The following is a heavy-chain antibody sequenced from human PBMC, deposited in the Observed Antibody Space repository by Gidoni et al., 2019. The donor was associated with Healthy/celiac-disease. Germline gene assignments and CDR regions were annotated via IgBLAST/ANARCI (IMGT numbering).Heavy chain of an antibody. CDR1: GGSFSGYS. CDR3: ARGRQDIVVVPAARKRYNWFDP. CDR2: INHSGRT. D-gene: IGHD2-2*01. V-gene: IGHV4-34*01. J-gene: IGHJ5*02. Sequence: QVQLQQCGAGLLQPSETLSLTCAVYGGSFSGYSWSWIRQPPGKGREWIGEINHSGRTNYNPSLKSRVTISVDTSKNQFSLKLSSVTAADTAVYYCARGRQDIVVVPAARKRYNWFDPWGQGTLVTVSS.